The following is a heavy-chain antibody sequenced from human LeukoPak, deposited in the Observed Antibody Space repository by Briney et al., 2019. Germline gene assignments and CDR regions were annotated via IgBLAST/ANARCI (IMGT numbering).Heavy chain of an antibody. CDR3: ARVAGYYYYYMDV. CDR1: GGSISSYY. Sequence: PSETLSLTCSVSGGSISSYYWSWIRQPPGRGLEWIGYIYYSGRTSYNPSLKSRVTISVDTSKNQFSLKLSSVTAADTAVYYCARVAGYYYYYMDVWGKGTTVTISS. CDR2: IYYSGRT. J-gene: IGHJ6*03. D-gene: IGHD6-19*01. V-gene: IGHV4-59*12.